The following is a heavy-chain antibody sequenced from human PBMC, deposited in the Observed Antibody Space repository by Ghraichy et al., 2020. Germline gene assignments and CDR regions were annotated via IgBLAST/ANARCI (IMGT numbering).Heavy chain of an antibody. D-gene: IGHD1-26*01. CDR3: ARDRLELLRDYYYYGMDV. CDR2: ISSSSSTI. J-gene: IGHJ6*02. CDR1: GFTFSSYS. Sequence: GGSLRLSCAASGFTFSSYSMNWVRQAPGKGLEWVSYISSSSSTIYYADSVKGRFTISRDNAKNSLYLQMNSLRAEDTAVYYCARDRLELLRDYYYYGMDVWGQGTTVTVSS. V-gene: IGHV3-48*01.